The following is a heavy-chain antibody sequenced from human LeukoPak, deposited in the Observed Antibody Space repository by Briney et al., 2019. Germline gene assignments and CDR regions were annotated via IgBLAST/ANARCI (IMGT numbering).Heavy chain of an antibody. V-gene: IGHV1-69*04. J-gene: IGHJ4*02. CDR2: VIPMLDIA. Sequence: SLKVSCKASGGTFTTYAINWVRQAPGQGLEWMGRVIPMLDIANYAPKFQGRVTISADKSTSTAYMELSRLRSEDTAVYYCARGGPKTGDDAFELWGQGTLVTVSS. CDR3: ARGGPKTGDDAFEL. D-gene: IGHD3/OR15-3a*01. CDR1: GGTFTTYA.